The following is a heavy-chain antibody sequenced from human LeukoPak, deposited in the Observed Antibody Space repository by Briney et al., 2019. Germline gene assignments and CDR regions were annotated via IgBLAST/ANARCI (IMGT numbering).Heavy chain of an antibody. V-gene: IGHV3-7*01. CDR3: ARGGKFYYDSSGYPGDY. J-gene: IGHJ4*02. Sequence: GGSLRLSCAASGFTFSSYGMHWVRQAPGKGLEWVANIKQDGSEKYYVDSVKGRFTISRDNVKNSLYLQMNSLRVEDTAVYYCARGGKFYYDSSGYPGDYWGQGTLVTVSS. CDR1: GFTFSSYG. CDR2: IKQDGSEK. D-gene: IGHD3-22*01.